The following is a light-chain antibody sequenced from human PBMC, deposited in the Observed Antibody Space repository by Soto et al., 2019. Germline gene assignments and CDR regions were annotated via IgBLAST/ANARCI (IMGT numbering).Light chain of an antibody. CDR2: DAS. Sequence: EIVLTQSPATLSLSPGERATLSCRASQSVSSYLAWYQQKPGQAPRLLIYDASNRATGIPARFSGSGSGTDFTLTISSLEPEDFAVYYCQQRSNSAPTFRGGTKVESK. V-gene: IGKV3-11*01. CDR1: QSVSSY. J-gene: IGKJ4*01. CDR3: QQRSNSAPT.